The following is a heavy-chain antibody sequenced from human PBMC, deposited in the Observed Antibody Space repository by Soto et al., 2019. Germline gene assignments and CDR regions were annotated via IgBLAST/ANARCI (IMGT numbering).Heavy chain of an antibody. CDR3: ATYTAMVTNYFDY. CDR1: GGSISSGGYY. D-gene: IGHD5-18*01. J-gene: IGHJ4*02. CDR2: IYYSGST. V-gene: IGHV4-31*03. Sequence: PSETLSLTCTVSGGSISSGGYYWSWIRQHPGKGLEWIGYIYYSGSTYYNPSLKSRVTISVDTSKNQFSLKLSSVTAADTAVYYCATYTAMVTNYFDYWGQGTLVTVSS.